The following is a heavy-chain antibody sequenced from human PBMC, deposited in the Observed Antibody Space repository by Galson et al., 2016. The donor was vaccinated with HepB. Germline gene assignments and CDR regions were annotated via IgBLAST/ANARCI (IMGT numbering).Heavy chain of an antibody. CDR3: TKGAHTRSWTSMTDFYFFALDV. CDR2: ITGNGATT. J-gene: IGHJ6*02. CDR1: GFTFSNYA. V-gene: IGHV3-23*01. Sequence: SLRLSCAASGFTFSNYAMTWVRQAPGRGLEWVSTITGNGATTYYGDSVKGRFTIARDNSKNTVSLQMNSLRDDDTALYYCTKGAHTRSWTSMTDFYFFALDVWGQGSTVTVSS. D-gene: IGHD2-2*01.